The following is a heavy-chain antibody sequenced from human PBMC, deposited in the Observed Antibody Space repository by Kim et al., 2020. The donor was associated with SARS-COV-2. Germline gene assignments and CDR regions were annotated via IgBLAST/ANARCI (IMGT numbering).Heavy chain of an antibody. V-gene: IGHV5-51*01. CDR3: ARSAGVVTMVRGERYYYYSGMDV. CDR2: IYPGDSDT. Sequence: GESLKISCKGSGYSFTSYWIGWVRQMPGKGLEWMGIIYPGDSDTRYSPSFQGQVTISADKSISTAYLQWSSLKASDTAMYYCARSAGVVTMVRGERYYYYSGMDVWGQGTTVTVSS. CDR1: GYSFTSYW. J-gene: IGHJ6*02. D-gene: IGHD3-10*01.